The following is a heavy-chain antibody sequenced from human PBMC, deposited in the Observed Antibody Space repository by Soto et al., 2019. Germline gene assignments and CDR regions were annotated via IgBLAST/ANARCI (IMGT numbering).Heavy chain of an antibody. V-gene: IGHV4-31*03. CDR1: GGSISSGGYY. J-gene: IGHJ6*02. D-gene: IGHD6-13*01. Sequence: QVQLQESGPGLVKPSQTLSLTCTVSGGSISSGGYYWSWIRQHPGKGLEWIGYIYYSGSTYYNPSLKSRITISVDTSKNQCSLKLSSVTAADTAVYYCARDSSSWFLGDGMDVWGQGTTVTVSS. CDR2: IYYSGST. CDR3: ARDSSSWFLGDGMDV.